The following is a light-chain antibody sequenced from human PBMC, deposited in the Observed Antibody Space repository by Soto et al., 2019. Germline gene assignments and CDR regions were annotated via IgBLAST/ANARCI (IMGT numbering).Light chain of an antibody. Sequence: EIELTQSPATLSVSAGGSVTLSCRASQSIRTNVAWYQQIPGQAPRLLVYGASTRATGVPARFSGSGSGIEFTLTISSLQSEVSAFYYCQQYFNWPLTWTFGPGTKVQIK. CDR3: QQYFNWPLTWT. CDR1: QSIRTN. V-gene: IGKV3-15*01. J-gene: IGKJ1*01. CDR2: GAS.